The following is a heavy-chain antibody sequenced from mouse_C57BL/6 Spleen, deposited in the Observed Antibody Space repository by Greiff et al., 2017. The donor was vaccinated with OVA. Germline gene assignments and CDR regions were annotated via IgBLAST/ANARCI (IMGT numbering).Heavy chain of an antibody. CDR1: GYAFSSSW. CDR3: ARSAGYYYGSTHFDY. V-gene: IGHV1-82*01. CDR2: IYPGDGDT. D-gene: IGHD1-1*01. Sequence: QVQLQQSGPELVKPGASVKISCKASGYAFSSSWMNWVKQRPGKGLEWIGRIYPGDGDTNYNGKFKGKATLTADKSSSTDYMQRSSLTSEDSAVYLCARSAGYYYGSTHFDYWGQGTTLTVSS. J-gene: IGHJ2*01.